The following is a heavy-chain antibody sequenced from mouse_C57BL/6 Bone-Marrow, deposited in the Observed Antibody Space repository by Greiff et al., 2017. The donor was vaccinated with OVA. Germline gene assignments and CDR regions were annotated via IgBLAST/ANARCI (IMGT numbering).Heavy chain of an antibody. D-gene: IGHD2-2*01. CDR1: GYTFTSYW. Sequence: QVQLQQPGAELVKPGASVKLSCKASGYTFTSYWMHWVKQRPGQGLEWIGMIHPNSGSTNYNEKFKSKATLTVDQSSSTAYMQLSSLTSEDSEVYYCARSEGYGFAYWGQGTLVTVSA. V-gene: IGHV1-64*01. CDR3: ARSEGYGFAY. CDR2: IHPNSGST. J-gene: IGHJ3*01.